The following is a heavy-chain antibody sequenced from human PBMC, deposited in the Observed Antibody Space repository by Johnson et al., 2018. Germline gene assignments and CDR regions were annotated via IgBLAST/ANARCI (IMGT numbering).Heavy chain of an antibody. CDR2: ISYDGCNK. CDR3: AKEGNILTGPNYYYGMEV. J-gene: IGHJ6*02. V-gene: IGHV3-30*18. D-gene: IGHD3-9*01. CDR1: GFTFSSYG. Sequence: QVQLVESGGGVVQPGRSLRLSCAASGFTFSSYGMHWVRQAPGKGLEWVAVISYDGCNKYYTDSVKGRFTISRDNSKNTLYLQMTSLIAEDTAVYYCAKEGNILTGPNYYYGMEVWGQGTTVTVSS.